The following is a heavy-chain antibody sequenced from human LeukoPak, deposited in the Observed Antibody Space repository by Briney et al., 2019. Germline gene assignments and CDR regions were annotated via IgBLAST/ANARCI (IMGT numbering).Heavy chain of an antibody. Sequence: EGSLRLSCAASGFTFSSYEMNWVRQAPGKGLEWVSYISSSGSTIYYADSVKGRFTISRDNAKNSLYLQMNSLRAEDTAVYYCARVELYYDSSGPSDYWGQGTLVTVSS. D-gene: IGHD3-22*01. V-gene: IGHV3-48*03. CDR1: GFTFSSYE. CDR3: ARVELYYDSSGPSDY. CDR2: ISSSGSTI. J-gene: IGHJ4*02.